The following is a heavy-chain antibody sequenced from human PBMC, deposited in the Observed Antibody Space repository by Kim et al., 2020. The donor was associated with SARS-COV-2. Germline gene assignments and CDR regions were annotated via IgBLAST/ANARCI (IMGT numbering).Heavy chain of an antibody. D-gene: IGHD6-13*01. CDR3: ARDSRVAAAGNYYFYGM. CDR2: ISSSSGST. V-gene: IGHV3-11*05. CDR1: GFTFSDYY. J-gene: IGHJ6*01. Sequence: GGSLRLSCAASGFTFSDYYMSWIRQAPGKGLEWVSYISSSSGSTNYADSVKGRFTISRDNAKNSLYLQIDSLRAEDTAVYYCARDSRVAAAGNYYFYGM.